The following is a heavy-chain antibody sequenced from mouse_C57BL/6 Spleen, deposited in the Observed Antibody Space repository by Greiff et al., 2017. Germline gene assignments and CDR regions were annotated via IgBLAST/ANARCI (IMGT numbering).Heavy chain of an antibody. CDR1: GYTFTSYW. CDR3: ARSAGTERNYFDY. Sequence: VQVVESGAELAKPGASVKLSCKASGYTFTSYWMHWVKQRPGQGLEWIGYINPSSGYTKYNQKFKDKATLTADKSSSTAYMQLSSLTYEDSAVYYCARSAGTERNYFDYWGQGTTLTVSS. D-gene: IGHD4-1*01. CDR2: INPSSGYT. J-gene: IGHJ2*01. V-gene: IGHV1-7*01.